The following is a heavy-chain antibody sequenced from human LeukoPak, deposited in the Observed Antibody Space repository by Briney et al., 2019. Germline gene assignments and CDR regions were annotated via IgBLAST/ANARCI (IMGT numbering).Heavy chain of an antibody. V-gene: IGHV4-59*08. Sequence: SETLSLTCTVSGGSISSYYWSWIRQPPGKGLEWIGYIYYSGSTNYNPSLKSRVTISADTSKNQFSLKLSSVTAADTAVYYCARLDYYGSGGTWGQGTLVTVSS. CDR3: ARLDYYGSGGT. D-gene: IGHD3-10*01. J-gene: IGHJ5*02. CDR1: GGSISSYY. CDR2: IYYSGST.